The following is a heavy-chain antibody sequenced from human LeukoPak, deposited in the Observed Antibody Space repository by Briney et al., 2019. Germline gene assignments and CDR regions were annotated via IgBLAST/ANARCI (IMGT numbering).Heavy chain of an antibody. V-gene: IGHV3-64*01. D-gene: IGHD3-10*01. Sequence: GGSLRLSCAASGFTFSTYVMQWVRQAPGKGLEYVSAITGDGGYTYYANSVKGRFTISRDNSKKTLYLQMGSLRADDMAVYYCARDWVRGVHNNWFDPWGQGTLVTVSS. CDR1: GFTFSTYV. CDR3: ARDWVRGVHNNWFDP. CDR2: ITGDGGYT. J-gene: IGHJ5*02.